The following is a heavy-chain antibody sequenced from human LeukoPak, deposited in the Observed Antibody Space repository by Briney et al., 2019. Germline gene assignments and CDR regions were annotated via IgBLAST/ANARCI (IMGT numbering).Heavy chain of an antibody. CDR2: ISYDGSNK. V-gene: IGHV3-30-3*01. D-gene: IGHD3-10*01. J-gene: IGHJ6*03. CDR1: GFTFSSYA. CDR3: ARGRGDYYYMDV. Sequence: RSLRLSCAASGFTFSSYAMHWVRQAPGKGLEWVAVISYDGSNKYYADSVKGRFTISRDNSKNTLYLQMNSLRAEDTAVYYCARGRGDYYYMDVWGKGTTVTVSS.